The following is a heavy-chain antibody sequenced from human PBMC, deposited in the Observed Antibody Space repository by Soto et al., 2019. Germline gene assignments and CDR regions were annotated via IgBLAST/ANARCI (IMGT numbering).Heavy chain of an antibody. CDR3: ARAPIVVVQAAESYYYYGMDV. J-gene: IGHJ6*02. Sequence: SVKVSCKASGGTFSSYAISWVQQAPGQGLEWMGGIIPIFGTANYAQKFQGRVTITADESTSTAYMELSSLRSEDTAVYYCARAPIVVVQAAESYYYYGMDVWGQGTTVTVSS. CDR1: GGTFSSYA. CDR2: IIPIFGTA. D-gene: IGHD2-2*01. V-gene: IGHV1-69*13.